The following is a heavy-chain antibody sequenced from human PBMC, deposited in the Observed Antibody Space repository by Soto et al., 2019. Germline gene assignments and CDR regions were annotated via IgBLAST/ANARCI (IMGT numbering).Heavy chain of an antibody. J-gene: IGHJ5*01. D-gene: IGHD1-1*01. CDR2: VSGSGSST. CDR1: GFTFGNYG. CDR3: AKRLEISPSYLLDS. V-gene: IGHV3-23*01. Sequence: GGSLRLSCAASGFTFGNYGMVWVRQAPGKGLEWVSGVSGSGSSTYYTDSVKGRLTISRDNSKNTVYLQMDSLRAEDTAIYYCAKRLEISPSYLLDSWGHGTLVTVSS.